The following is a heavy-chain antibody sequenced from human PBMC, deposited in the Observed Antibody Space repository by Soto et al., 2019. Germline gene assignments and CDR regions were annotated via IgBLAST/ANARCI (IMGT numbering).Heavy chain of an antibody. Sequence: QVQLVQSGAEVKKPGSSVKVSCKASGGTFSSYTISWVRQAPGQGLEWMGRIIPILGIANYAQKFQARVTSTADKSTRTAHMEPGSLRSEDTAVHYSQTRQGPPGMVVWGQGTTVTVAS. CDR3: QTRQGPPGMVV. CDR1: GGTFSSYT. V-gene: IGHV1-69*02. CDR2: IIPILGIA. J-gene: IGHJ6*02.